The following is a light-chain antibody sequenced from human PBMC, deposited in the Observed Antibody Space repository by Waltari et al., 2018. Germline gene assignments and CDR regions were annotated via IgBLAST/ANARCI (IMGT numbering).Light chain of an antibody. V-gene: IGLV1-40*01. CDR3: QSYDSGLSGVV. CDR2: DST. J-gene: IGLJ2*01. Sequence: QSILTQPPSVSGAPGQSVTISCTGSSSNIGAGYDVHWHQQLPGTTPQRVIYDSTTRPSGVPDRFSGSKSGSSASLAITGLQAEDEGDYYCQSYDSGLSGVVFGGGTKLTVL. CDR1: SSNIGAGYD.